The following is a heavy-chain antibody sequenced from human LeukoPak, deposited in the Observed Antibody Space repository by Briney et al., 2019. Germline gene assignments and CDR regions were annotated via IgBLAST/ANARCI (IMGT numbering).Heavy chain of an antibody. V-gene: IGHV3-23*01. Sequence: GGSLRLSCAASGFTFSSYAMSWVRQAPGKGLERVSAISGSGGSTYYADSVKGRFTISRDNSKNTLYLQMNSLRAEDTAVYYCAKDPRIDSGLVGRTYYYYGMDVWGQGTTVTVSS. CDR3: AKDPRIDSGLVGRTYYYYGMDV. CDR2: ISGSGGST. D-gene: IGHD6-19*01. J-gene: IGHJ6*02. CDR1: GFTFSSYA.